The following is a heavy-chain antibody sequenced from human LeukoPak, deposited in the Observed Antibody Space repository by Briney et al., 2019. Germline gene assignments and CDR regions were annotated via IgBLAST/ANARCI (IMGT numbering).Heavy chain of an antibody. Sequence: GGSLRLSCAASGFTFSSYSMNWVRQAPGKGLEWVAFIRYDGSNKYYADSVKGRFTISRDNSKNTLYLQMNSLRAEDTAVYYCAKDRVYYDSSGYHDAFDIWGQGTMVTVSS. CDR2: IRYDGSNK. CDR1: GFTFSSYS. J-gene: IGHJ3*02. CDR3: AKDRVYYDSSGYHDAFDI. V-gene: IGHV3-30*02. D-gene: IGHD3-22*01.